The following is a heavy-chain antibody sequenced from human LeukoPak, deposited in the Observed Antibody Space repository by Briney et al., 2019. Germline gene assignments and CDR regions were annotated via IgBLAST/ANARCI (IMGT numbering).Heavy chain of an antibody. CDR1: GGSISSGSYY. Sequence: SETLSLTCTVSGGSISSGSYYWSWIRQPPGKGLEWIGYIYYSGSTNYSPSLKSRVTMSVDTSKNQFSLKLSSVTAADTAVYYCARGGYRDAFDIWGQGTMVTVSS. CDR3: ARGGYRDAFDI. CDR2: IYYSGST. J-gene: IGHJ3*02. V-gene: IGHV4-61*01. D-gene: IGHD3-16*02.